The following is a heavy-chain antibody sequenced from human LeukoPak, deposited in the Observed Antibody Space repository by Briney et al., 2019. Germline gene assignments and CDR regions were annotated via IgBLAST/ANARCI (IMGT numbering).Heavy chain of an antibody. CDR2: ISSSSSYI. J-gene: IGHJ4*02. CDR1: GFTFSSYS. V-gene: IGHV3-21*01. Sequence: PGGSLRLSCSASGFTFSSYSMNWVRQAPGKGLEWVSSISSSSSYIYYADSLKGRFTISRDNAKNSLYLQMNSLRAEDTAVYYCARVPGDYWGQGTLVTVSS. CDR3: ARVPGDY.